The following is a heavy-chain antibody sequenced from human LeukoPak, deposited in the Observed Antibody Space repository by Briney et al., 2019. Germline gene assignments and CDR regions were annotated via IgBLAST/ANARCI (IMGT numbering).Heavy chain of an antibody. D-gene: IGHD6-13*01. CDR3: ARHAAAGEVRGP. Sequence: SETLSLTCTVSGGSISSSSYYWGWIRQPPGKGLEWIGSIYYSGSTYYNSSLKSRVTISVDTSKNQFSLKLSSVTAADTAVYYCARHAAAGEVRGPWGQGTLVTVSS. CDR1: GGSISSSSYY. J-gene: IGHJ5*02. V-gene: IGHV4-39*01. CDR2: IYYSGST.